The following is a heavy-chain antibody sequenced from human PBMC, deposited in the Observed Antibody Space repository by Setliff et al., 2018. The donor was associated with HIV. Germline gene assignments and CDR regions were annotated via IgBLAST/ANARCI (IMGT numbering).Heavy chain of an antibody. CDR2: FSYNGGR. Sequence: SETLSLTCTVSGDSVSTRNSFWGWIRQPPGKGLEWIGSFSYNGGRRYTPSLKRRVTISADMSKNQFSLKLSSVTAADTAVYYCARLQGYSSGWYEYYFDYWGQGTLVTVSS. CDR3: ARLQGYSSGWYEYYFDY. V-gene: IGHV4-39*01. J-gene: IGHJ4*02. CDR1: GDSVSTRNSF. D-gene: IGHD6-19*01.